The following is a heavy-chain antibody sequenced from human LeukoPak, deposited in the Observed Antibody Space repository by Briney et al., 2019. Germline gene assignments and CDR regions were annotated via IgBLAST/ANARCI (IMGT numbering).Heavy chain of an antibody. D-gene: IGHD2-2*01. CDR2: SIPIFGTA. J-gene: IGHJ4*02. CDR3: ARRRCSSTSCYLFDY. CDR1: GGTFSSYA. Sequence: SVKVSCKAPGGTFSSYAISWVRQAPGQGLEWMGGSIPIFGTANYAQKFQGRVTITTDESTSAAYMELSSLRSEDTAVYYCARRRCSSTSCYLFDYWGQGTLVTVSS. V-gene: IGHV1-69*05.